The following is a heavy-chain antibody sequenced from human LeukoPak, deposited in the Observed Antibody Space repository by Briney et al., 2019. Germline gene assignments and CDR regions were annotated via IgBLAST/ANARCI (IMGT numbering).Heavy chain of an antibody. CDR2: ISASPYI. V-gene: IGHV3-21*01. CDR1: GFAFSTYS. J-gene: IGHJ3*01. Sequence: GGSLRLSCAGSGFAFSTYSMNWVRQAPGKGLEWVSSISASPYIYYPDSVKDRFIIFRDNPKSSLYLQMNSLRAEDTGVYYCVRGGLSMQREDVFDLWGQGTMVTVPS. D-gene: IGHD2/OR15-2a*01. CDR3: VRGGLSMQREDVFDL.